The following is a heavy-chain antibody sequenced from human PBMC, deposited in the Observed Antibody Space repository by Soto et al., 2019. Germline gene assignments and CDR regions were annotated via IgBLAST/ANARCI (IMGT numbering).Heavy chain of an antibody. CDR3: AREGNRYSYGFDS. CDR1: GGAVSSGSYY. Sequence: PSETLSLTCTVSGGAVSSGSYYWSWTRQSPGKGLEWIGYFYYTGSTNYNPSLKSRVTISADTSKNQFSLKLRTVTAADTAVYYCAREGNRYSYGFDSWGRGILVTVSS. CDR2: FYYTGST. J-gene: IGHJ4*02. V-gene: IGHV4-61*01. D-gene: IGHD5-18*01.